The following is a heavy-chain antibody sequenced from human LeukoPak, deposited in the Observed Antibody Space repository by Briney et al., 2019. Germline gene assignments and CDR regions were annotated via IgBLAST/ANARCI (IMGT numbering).Heavy chain of an antibody. CDR1: GGSISSYY. CDR3: ARPRSRVSWFDP. Sequence: PSETLSLTCTVSGGSISSYYWSWIRQPPGKGLEWIGSIYYSGSTYYNPSLKSRVTISVDTSKNQFSLKLSSVTAADTAVYYCARPRSRVSWFDPWGQGTLVTVSS. D-gene: IGHD2-8*01. J-gene: IGHJ5*02. V-gene: IGHV4-59*05. CDR2: IYYSGST.